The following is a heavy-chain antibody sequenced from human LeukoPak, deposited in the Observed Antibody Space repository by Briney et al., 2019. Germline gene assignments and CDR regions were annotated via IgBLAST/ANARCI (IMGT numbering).Heavy chain of an antibody. CDR1: GYSISSGYY. D-gene: IGHD3-3*01. CDR3: ARDISVFGVVIIYLWFDL. V-gene: IGHV4-38-2*02. J-gene: IGHJ5*02. CDR2: IYHSGST. Sequence: SETLSLTCTVSGYSISSGYYWGWIRQPPGKGLERIGSIYHSGSTYYNPSLKSRVTTSVDTSTIQFSLTLSSVSVADTAVYDSARDISVFGVVIIYLWFDLGCWGTGVTVSS.